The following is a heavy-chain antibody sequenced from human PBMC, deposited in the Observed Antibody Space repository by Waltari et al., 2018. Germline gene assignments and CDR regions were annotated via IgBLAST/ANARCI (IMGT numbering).Heavy chain of an antibody. V-gene: IGHV3-23*01. CDR2: IRGSGGST. J-gene: IGHJ3*02. CDR3: AKDLGRNDAFDI. Sequence: EVQLLESGGGLVQPGGSLRLSCAASGFTFSSYAMSWGRQAPGKGLEWVSAIRGSGGSTYSADSVKGRFTISRDNAKNTLYLQMNSLRAEDTAVYYCAKDLGRNDAFDIWGQGTMVTVSS. D-gene: IGHD7-27*01. CDR1: GFTFSSYA.